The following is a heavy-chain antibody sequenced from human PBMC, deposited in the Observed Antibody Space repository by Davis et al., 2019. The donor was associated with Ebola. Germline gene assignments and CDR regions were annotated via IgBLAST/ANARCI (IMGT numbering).Heavy chain of an antibody. CDR1: GGSISSYY. J-gene: IGHJ4*02. CDR2: IYYSGST. Sequence: PSETLSLTCTVSGGSISSYYWSWIRQPPGKGLEWIGYIYYSGSTNYNPSLKSRVTISVDTSKNQFSLKLSSVTAADTAVYYCARVVPPYYYDSSGYYYLEWENYFDYWGQGTLVTVSS. CDR3: ARVVPPYYYDSSGYYYLEWENYFDY. D-gene: IGHD3-22*01. V-gene: IGHV4-59*01.